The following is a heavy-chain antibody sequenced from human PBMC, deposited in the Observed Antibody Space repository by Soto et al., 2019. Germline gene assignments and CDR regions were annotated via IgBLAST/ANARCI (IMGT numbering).Heavy chain of an antibody. J-gene: IGHJ6*02. CDR1: GYSFTSYW. CDR2: IYPGDSDT. D-gene: IGHD3-22*01. V-gene: IGHV5-51*01. Sequence: GESLKISCKGSGYSFTSYWIGWVRQMPGKGLEWMGIIYPGDSDTRYSPSFQGQVTISADKSISTAYLQWSSLKASDTAMYYCARHATYYYDSSGYQPPGYYYGMDVWGQGTTVTVSS. CDR3: ARHATYYYDSSGYQPPGYYYGMDV.